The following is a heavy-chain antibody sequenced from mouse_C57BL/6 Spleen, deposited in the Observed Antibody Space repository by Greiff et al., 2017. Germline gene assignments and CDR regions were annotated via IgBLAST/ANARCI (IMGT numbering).Heavy chain of an antibody. J-gene: IGHJ4*01. CDR3: ARSQLDSSGYVPSYYAMDY. D-gene: IGHD3-2*02. CDR2: IYPGDGDT. V-gene: IGHV1-82*01. CDR1: GYAFSSSW. Sequence: QVQLQQSGPELVKPGASVKISCKASGYAFSSSWMNWVKQRPGKGLGWIGRIYPGDGDTNYNGKFKGKATLTADKSSSTAYMQLSSLTSEDSAVYFCARSQLDSSGYVPSYYAMDYWGQGTSVTVSS.